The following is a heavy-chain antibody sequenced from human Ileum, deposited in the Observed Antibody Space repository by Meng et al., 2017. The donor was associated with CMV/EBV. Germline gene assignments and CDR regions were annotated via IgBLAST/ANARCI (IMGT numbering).Heavy chain of an antibody. CDR1: GFTVSSTY. Sequence: GGSLRLSCAASGFTVSSTYMSWVRQAPGKGLEWVSIIYRTGSAYYADSVKGRFTIPRDNSKNTLYLQMNGLRADDTAVYYCAREGGRPYCGSTSCAFDVWGQGTTVTVSS. J-gene: IGHJ6*02. D-gene: IGHD2-2*01. V-gene: IGHV3-53*01. CDR2: IYRTGSA. CDR3: AREGGRPYCGSTSCAFDV.